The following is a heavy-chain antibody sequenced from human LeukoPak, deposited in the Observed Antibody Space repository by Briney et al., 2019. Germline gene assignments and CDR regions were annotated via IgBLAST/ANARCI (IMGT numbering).Heavy chain of an antibody. D-gene: IGHD2-15*01. Sequence: SETLSLTCTVSGGSISSYYWSWIRQPPGKGLEWIGYIYYSGSTNYNPSLKSRVTISVDTSKNQFSLKLSSVTAADTAVYYCARYAPPCSGGSCYSVDGLALDYWGQGTLVTVSS. CDR3: ARYAPPCSGGSCYSVDGLALDY. CDR2: IYYSGST. CDR1: GGSISSYY. J-gene: IGHJ4*02. V-gene: IGHV4-59*01.